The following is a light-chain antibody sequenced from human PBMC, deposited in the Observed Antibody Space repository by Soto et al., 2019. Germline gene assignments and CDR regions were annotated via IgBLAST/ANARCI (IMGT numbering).Light chain of an antibody. CDR3: QQSYSTPHT. V-gene: IGKV1-39*01. CDR1: QTINKY. CDR2: ATS. J-gene: IGKJ2*01. Sequence: DIQMTQSPSSLSASVGDRVTITCRARQTINKYLNWYHQKPGQAPKLLMYATSNLQSGVPSRFSGSGSGTDFTLTISSLQPEDFGTYYCQQSYSTPHTFGQGTKLEI.